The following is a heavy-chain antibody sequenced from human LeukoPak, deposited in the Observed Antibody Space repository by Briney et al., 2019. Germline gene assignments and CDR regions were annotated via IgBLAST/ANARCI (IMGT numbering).Heavy chain of an antibody. CDR2: IYSDGTS. Sequence: PGGSLRLSCAASGFTVSNSYMSWIRQAPGKGLEWVSVIYSDGTSYYADSVKARFSISRGNSKNTLYLQMNSLRVEDTAMYYCTKTGGPWDWGQGTLVTVSS. V-gene: IGHV3-53*01. CDR3: TKTGGPWD. J-gene: IGHJ4*02. D-gene: IGHD7-27*01. CDR1: GFTVSNSY.